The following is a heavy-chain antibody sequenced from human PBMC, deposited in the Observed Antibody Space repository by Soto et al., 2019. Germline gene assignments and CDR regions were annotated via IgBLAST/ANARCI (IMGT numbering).Heavy chain of an antibody. CDR2: IYANGNT. V-gene: IGHV4-4*09. CDR1: GDSINNFY. Sequence: KPSETLSLTCTVSGDSINNFYWSWIRQSPGKGLEWIAYIYANGNTNHNPSLKRRVAISIDTSKSQFSLNLTSVTAADTAVYFCARGRSNGAFDSWGQGALVTVSS. CDR3: ARGRSNGAFDS. J-gene: IGHJ4*02. D-gene: IGHD1-26*01.